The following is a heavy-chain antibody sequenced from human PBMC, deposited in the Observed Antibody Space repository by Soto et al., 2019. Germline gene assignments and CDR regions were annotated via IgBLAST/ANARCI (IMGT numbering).Heavy chain of an antibody. CDR3: ARDDESGGNAPYNWFDP. V-gene: IGHV1-18*01. CDR1: GYTFTSYG. Sequence: WASVKVSCKASGYTFTSYGISWVRQAPGQGLEWMGWISAYNGNTNYAQKLQGRVTMTTDTSTSTAYMELRSLRSDDTAVYYCARDDESGGNAPYNWFDPWGQGTLVTVSS. J-gene: IGHJ5*02. CDR2: ISAYNGNT. D-gene: IGHD2-15*01.